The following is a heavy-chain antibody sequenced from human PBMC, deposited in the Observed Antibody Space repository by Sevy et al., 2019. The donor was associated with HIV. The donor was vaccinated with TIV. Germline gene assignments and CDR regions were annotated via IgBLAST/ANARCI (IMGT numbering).Heavy chain of an antibody. CDR1: GGSISSYY. D-gene: IGHD4-4*01. CDR3: ARDRGGSKSTPHYYYYYGMDV. Sequence: SETLSLTCTVSGGSISSYYWSWIRQPPGKGLEWIGYIYYSGSTNYNPSHKSRVTISVDTSKNQFSLKLSSVTAADTAVYYCARDRGGSKSTPHYYYYYGMDVWGQGTTVTVSS. CDR2: IYYSGST. J-gene: IGHJ6*02. V-gene: IGHV4-59*01.